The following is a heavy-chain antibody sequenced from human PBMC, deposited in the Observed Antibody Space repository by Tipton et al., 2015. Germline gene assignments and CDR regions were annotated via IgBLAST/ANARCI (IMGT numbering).Heavy chain of an antibody. V-gene: IGHV4-31*03. CDR2: IYYSGGT. Sequence: TPSLTCTVSGGSINSNGHYWSWIRQHPRKGLEWIGYIYYSGGTYYNPSLKSRVTISVDTSKSQFSLKLSSVTATDTAVYYCARGARYFYAYSRDYYYYNGLDVWGQGTTVTVSS. CDR1: GGSINSNGHY. CDR3: ARGARYFYAYSRDYYYYNGLDV. J-gene: IGHJ6*02. D-gene: IGHD3-9*01.